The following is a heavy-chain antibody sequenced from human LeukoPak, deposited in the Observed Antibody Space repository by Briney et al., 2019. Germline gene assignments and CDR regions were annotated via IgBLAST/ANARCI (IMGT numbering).Heavy chain of an antibody. Sequence: GRSLRLSCAASGFTVSSNYMSWVRQAPGKGLEWVSVIYSGGSTYYADSVKGRFTISRDNSKNTLYLQMNSLRAEDTAVYYCAREGDGDSSSGFDYWGQGTLVTVSS. D-gene: IGHD6-6*01. CDR3: AREGDGDSSSGFDY. CDR1: GFTVSSNY. V-gene: IGHV3-53*01. J-gene: IGHJ4*02. CDR2: IYSGGST.